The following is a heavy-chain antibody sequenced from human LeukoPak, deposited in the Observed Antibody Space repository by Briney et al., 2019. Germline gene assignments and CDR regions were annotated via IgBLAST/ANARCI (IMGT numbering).Heavy chain of an antibody. CDR3: LRDHYDILTGYYGLYYFDY. CDR2: ISGSGGST. Sequence: GGSLRLSCAASGFTFSSYAMSWVRQAPGKGLEWVSAISGSGGSTYYADSVKGRFTISRDNSKNTLYLQMNSLRAEDTAVYYCLRDHYDILTGYYGLYYFDYWGQGTLATVSS. V-gene: IGHV3-23*01. J-gene: IGHJ4*02. D-gene: IGHD3-9*01. CDR1: GFTFSSYA.